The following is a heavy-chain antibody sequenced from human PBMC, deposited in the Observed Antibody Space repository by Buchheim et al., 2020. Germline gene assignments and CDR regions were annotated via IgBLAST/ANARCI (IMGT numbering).Heavy chain of an antibody. CDR2: ISSDIATI. J-gene: IGHJ5*02. D-gene: IGHD6-6*01. CDR3: TSYSGSGGGS. V-gene: IGHV3-48*01. CDR1: GFSFGSRS. Sequence: EMQLVESGGGLVQPGGSLRLSCAASGFSFGSRSMNWVRHSPGQGLEWLSYISSDIATIHYADSVKGRFTISRDNAKNSLYLQMNNVRGDDTAVYYCTSYSGSGGGSWGQGTL.